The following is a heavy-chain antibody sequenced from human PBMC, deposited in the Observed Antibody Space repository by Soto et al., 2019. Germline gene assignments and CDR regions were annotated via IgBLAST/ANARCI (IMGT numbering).Heavy chain of an antibody. D-gene: IGHD6-19*01. CDR2: IWYDGTQK. J-gene: IGHJ6*02. CDR3: ARDSPRPYSSGWYAGGMDV. V-gene: IGHV3-33*01. Sequence: GGSLRLSCEASGFTFNTYSMHWVRQPPGKGLEWLAAIWYDGTQKYYADSVKGRFIISRDNSKKTLYLEMNSLRAEDTAVYYCARDSPRPYSSGWYAGGMDVWGQGTTVTVSS. CDR1: GFTFNTYS.